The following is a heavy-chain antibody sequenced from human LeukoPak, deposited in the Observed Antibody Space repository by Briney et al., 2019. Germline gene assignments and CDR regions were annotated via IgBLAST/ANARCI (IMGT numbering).Heavy chain of an antibody. CDR3: ASYDYVWGSLDF. V-gene: IGHV4-61*01. D-gene: IGHD3-16*01. CDR2: IYHTGST. Sequence: PSETLSLTCTVSGASVGSGSYYWTWIRQPPGEGLEWIGDIYHTGSTNYNPSLKSRVTFSLDKSKNHFALKLTSVTVADTAIYYCASYDYVWGSLDFWGQGTLVPVSS. J-gene: IGHJ4*02. CDR1: GASVGSGSYY.